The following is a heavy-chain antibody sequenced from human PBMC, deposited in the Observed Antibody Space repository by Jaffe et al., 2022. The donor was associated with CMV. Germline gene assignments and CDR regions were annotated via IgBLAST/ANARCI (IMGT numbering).Heavy chain of an antibody. CDR3: ARGGRRWELKYGMDV. D-gene: IGHD1-26*01. V-gene: IGHV3-66*01. Sequence: EVQLVESGGGLVQPGGSLRLSCAASGFTVSSNYMSWVRQAPGKGLEWVSVIYSGGSTYYADSVKGRFTISRDNSKNTLYLQMNSLRAEDTAVYYCARGGRRWELKYGMDVWGKGTTVTVSS. CDR2: IYSGGST. CDR1: GFTVSSNY. J-gene: IGHJ6*04.